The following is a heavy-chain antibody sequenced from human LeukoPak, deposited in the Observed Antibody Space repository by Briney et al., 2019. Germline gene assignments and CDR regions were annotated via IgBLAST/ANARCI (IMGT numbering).Heavy chain of an antibody. J-gene: IGHJ6*02. CDR1: GFTFSSYW. CDR3: GRGGGLDV. CDR2: INHNGNVN. Sequence: GGSLRLSCAASGFTFSSYWMNWARQAPGKGLEWVSSINHNGNVNYYVDSVKGRFTISRDNAKNSLYLQMSNLRAEDTAVYFCGRGGGLDVWGQGATVTVSS. D-gene: IGHD3-16*01. V-gene: IGHV3-7*03.